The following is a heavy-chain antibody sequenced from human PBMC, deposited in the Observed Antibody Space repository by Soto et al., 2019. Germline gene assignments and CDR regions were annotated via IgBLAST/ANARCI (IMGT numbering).Heavy chain of an antibody. CDR3: ARGGDWELTLSPHFDY. V-gene: IGHV3-30-3*01. CDR2: ISYDGSNK. D-gene: IGHD1-26*01. J-gene: IGHJ4*02. Sequence: GGSLRLSCAASRFTFSSYAMHWVRQAPGKGLEWVAVISYDGSNKYYADSVKGRFTISRDNSKNTLYLQMNSLRAEDTAVYYCARGGDWELTLSPHFDYWGQGTLVTVSS. CDR1: RFTFSSYA.